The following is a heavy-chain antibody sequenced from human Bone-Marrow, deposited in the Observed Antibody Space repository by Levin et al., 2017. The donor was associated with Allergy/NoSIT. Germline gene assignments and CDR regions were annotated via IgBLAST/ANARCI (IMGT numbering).Heavy chain of an antibody. V-gene: IGHV4-34*01. CDR3: ARGRGLDV. CDR2: ITPSGGT. CDR1: CESVSGYY. J-gene: IGHJ6*02. Sequence: SQTLSLTCAVYCESVSGYYWSWVRQTPGNGLEWIVEITPSGGTNFNPSLKSRVTMSLDTSNNLLSLRLNSITAADTAVYYCARGRGLDVWGQGTTVYVSS.